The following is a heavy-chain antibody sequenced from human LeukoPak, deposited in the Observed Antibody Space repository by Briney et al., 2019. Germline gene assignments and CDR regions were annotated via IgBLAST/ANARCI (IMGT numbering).Heavy chain of an antibody. CDR2: ISGSGGST. Sequence: GGSLRLSCAASGFTFSDYAMSWVRQAPGKGLGWVSGISGSGGSTYYADSVKGRFTISRDNAKNSLYLQMNSLRAEDTAVYYCARGLGGGSYGYWGQGTLVTVSS. J-gene: IGHJ4*02. CDR3: ARGLGGGSYGY. CDR1: GFTFSDYA. V-gene: IGHV3-23*01. D-gene: IGHD1-26*01.